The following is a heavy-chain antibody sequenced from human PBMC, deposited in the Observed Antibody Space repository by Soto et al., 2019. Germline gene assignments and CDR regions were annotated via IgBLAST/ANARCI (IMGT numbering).Heavy chain of an antibody. Sequence: EVQLVESGGGFIYPGGSLRLSCAASGLTISNAWMNWVRQAPGKGLEWVGRIKTNNEGGTTDYAAAVKGRFTGSRDDSKNTLYLQMNSLRTEDTAVYYCTTGSVEGVWGQGTTVTVSS. CDR3: TTGSVEGV. CDR1: GLTISNAW. V-gene: IGHV3-15*07. J-gene: IGHJ6*02. D-gene: IGHD2-15*01. CDR2: IKTNNEGGTT.